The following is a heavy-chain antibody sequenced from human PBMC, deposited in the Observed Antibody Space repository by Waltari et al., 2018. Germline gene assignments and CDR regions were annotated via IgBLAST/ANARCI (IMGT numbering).Heavy chain of an antibody. D-gene: IGHD6-19*01. J-gene: IGHJ1*01. CDR1: GFTFSSYW. Sequence: EVQLVESGGGLVQPGGSLRLSCAASGFTFSSYWMSWVRQAPGKGLELVANIKQDGSEKYYVDSVKGRFTISRDNAKNSLYLQMNSLRAEDTAVYYCARERVAGRAEYFQHWGQGTLVTVSS. V-gene: IGHV3-7*01. CDR3: ARERVAGRAEYFQH. CDR2: IKQDGSEK.